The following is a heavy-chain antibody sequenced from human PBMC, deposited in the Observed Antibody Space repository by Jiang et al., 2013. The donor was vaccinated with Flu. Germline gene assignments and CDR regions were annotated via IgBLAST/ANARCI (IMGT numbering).Heavy chain of an antibody. CDR3: ARTPESIVVAVPTFDS. D-gene: IGHD2-15*01. CDR2: TYYRSKWYN. V-gene: IGHV6-1*01. CDR1: GDSVSSNTAA. J-gene: IGHJ4*02. Sequence: LAQTLSLTCAISGDSVSSNTAAWNWIRQSPSRGLEWLGRTYYRSKWYNDYATSGNGRLSINADTSRNQVSLQLNSVTPEDTAVYYCARTPESIVVAVPTFDSWGQGTRVTGLL.